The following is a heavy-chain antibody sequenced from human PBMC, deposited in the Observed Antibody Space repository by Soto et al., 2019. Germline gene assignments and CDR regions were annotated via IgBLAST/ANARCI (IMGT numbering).Heavy chain of an antibody. CDR2: IYSSGST. CDR1: GGSITGYH. Sequence: PSETLSLTCTVSGGSITGYHWSWMRQPGGEGLEWIGRIYSSGSTKYNPSLKSRVTMSVDTSKNQFSLNLISVTAADTAVYYCARSGGSFNLDFWGLGTLVTVSS. CDR3: ARSGGSFNLDF. V-gene: IGHV4-4*07. D-gene: IGHD1-26*01. J-gene: IGHJ4*02.